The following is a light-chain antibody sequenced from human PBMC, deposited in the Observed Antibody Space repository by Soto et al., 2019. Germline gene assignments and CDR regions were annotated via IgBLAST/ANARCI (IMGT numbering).Light chain of an antibody. J-gene: IGKJ3*01. CDR3: QKSDHLPL. Sequence: DIQMTQSPPSLSASVGDRVTITCQASHDIGNSLNWYQDKPGQAPELVIYDAYNLETGVPSTFSGNGYGTDFTFTISSLRPEDIATYYCQKSDHLPLFGPGTKVDMK. CDR1: HDIGNS. CDR2: DAY. V-gene: IGKV1-33*01.